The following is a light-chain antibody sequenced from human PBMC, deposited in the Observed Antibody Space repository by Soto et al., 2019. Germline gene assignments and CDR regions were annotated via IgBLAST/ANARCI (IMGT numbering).Light chain of an antibody. CDR2: GAS. V-gene: IGKV3-20*01. Sequence: IVLTQSPGTLSLSPGERATLSCMASQSVSNNYLAWYQQKPGQAPRLLIYGASNRATGIPDRFSGSGSGTDFTLTISRLEPEDFAVYYCQQYGSSGTFGQGTNVDI. CDR3: QQYGSSGT. CDR1: QSVSNNY. J-gene: IGKJ1*01.